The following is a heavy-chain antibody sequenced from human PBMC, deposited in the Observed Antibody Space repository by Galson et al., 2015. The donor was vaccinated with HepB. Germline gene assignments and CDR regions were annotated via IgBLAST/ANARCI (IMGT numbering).Heavy chain of an antibody. D-gene: IGHD5-12*01. J-gene: IGHJ5*02. CDR1: GFAFSDYG. Sequence: SLRLSCAASGFAFSDYGMHWVRQAPGKGLDEVAVVSSDGNTKVYTDSVKGRFTISGDNAKNTLYLLMNSLRPEDTAVYFCVKDKPYTGHAWGQGILVTVSS. CDR2: VSSDGNTK. CDR3: VKDKPYTGHA. V-gene: IGHV3-30*18.